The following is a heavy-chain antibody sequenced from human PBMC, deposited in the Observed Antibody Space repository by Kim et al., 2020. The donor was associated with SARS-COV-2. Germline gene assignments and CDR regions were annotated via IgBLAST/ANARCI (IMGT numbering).Heavy chain of an antibody. J-gene: IGHJ5*02. Sequence: ASVKVSCKASGYTFTSYDINWVRQATGQGLEWMGWMNPNSGNTGYAQKFQGRVTMTRNTSISTAYMELSSLRSEDTAVYYCARGRARRKYNWFDPWGQGTLVTVSS. CDR3: ARGRARRKYNWFDP. CDR1: GYTFTSYD. CDR2: MNPNSGNT. V-gene: IGHV1-8*01.